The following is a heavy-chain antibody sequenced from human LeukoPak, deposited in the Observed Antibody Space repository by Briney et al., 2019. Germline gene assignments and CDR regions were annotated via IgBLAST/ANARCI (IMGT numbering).Heavy chain of an antibody. Sequence: GGSLRLSCKASGFSFSDFAMSWVRQAPGKGLEWVSTMTGSGDTTYYADSVKGRFTVSRDNSDNTLYLNMNSLRAEDTAVYFCANPDSSGFYFSMRFDFWGQGTLVTVSS. CDR1: GFSFSDFA. J-gene: IGHJ4*02. V-gene: IGHV3-23*01. D-gene: IGHD3-22*01. CDR3: ANPDSSGFYFSMRFDF. CDR2: MTGSGDTT.